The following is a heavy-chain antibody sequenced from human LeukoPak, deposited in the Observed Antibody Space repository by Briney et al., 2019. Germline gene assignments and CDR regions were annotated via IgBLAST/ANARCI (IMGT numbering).Heavy chain of an antibody. Sequence: GGCLRLSRASSGFTLSSYRMSWVRQAPGKGLEGVANIKQDGSEKYYVDSVKGRFTISRDNAKNSLYLQMNSLRAEATAVYYCAREQWRYFDYWGQGTLFTVSS. CDR2: IKQDGSEK. CDR3: AREQWRYFDY. CDR1: GFTLSSYR. D-gene: IGHD2-15*01. J-gene: IGHJ4*02. V-gene: IGHV3-7*03.